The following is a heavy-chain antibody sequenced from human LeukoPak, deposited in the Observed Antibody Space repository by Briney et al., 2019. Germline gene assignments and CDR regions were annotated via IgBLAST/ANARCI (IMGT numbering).Heavy chain of an antibody. CDR2: TRNKANSYAT. D-gene: IGHD3-10*01. V-gene: IGHV3-72*01. CDR1: GFTFSDHY. Sequence: GGSLRLSCAASGFTFSDHYMDWVRQAPGKGLEWVGRTRNKANSYATEYAASVKGRFTISRDDSKNSLYLQMNSLKNEDTAVYYCAREGKRITMVRGVITPRGYYYMDVWGKGTTVTVSS. J-gene: IGHJ6*03. CDR3: AREGKRITMVRGVITPRGYYYMDV.